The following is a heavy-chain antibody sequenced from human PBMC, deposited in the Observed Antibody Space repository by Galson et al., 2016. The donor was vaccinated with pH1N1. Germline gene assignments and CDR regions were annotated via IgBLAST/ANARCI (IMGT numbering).Heavy chain of an antibody. CDR3: AIGGYCSGGSCYDVFDQ. D-gene: IGHD2-15*01. Sequence: SVKVSCKASGYTFTDYDINWVRQGTGQGLEWMGWMNPNNDNTGSAHKFKGRVTMTRNTSISTAYIELSSLRSEDTSVYYCAIGGYCSGGSCYDVFDQWGQGTLVTVS. CDR1: GYTFTDYD. CDR2: MNPNNDNT. V-gene: IGHV1-8*01. J-gene: IGHJ4*02.